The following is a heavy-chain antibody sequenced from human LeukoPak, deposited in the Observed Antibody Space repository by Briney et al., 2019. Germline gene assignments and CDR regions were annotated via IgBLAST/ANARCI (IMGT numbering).Heavy chain of an antibody. J-gene: IGHJ3*02. CDR3: AREGDIRGDYDILTGYYDDAFDI. Sequence: SVRVSCKASGGTFSNYAINWVRQAPGHGLEWLGGIIPMFRTTNYAQKFQGRVTITADESTSTNYLELSRLRFEDTAVYYCAREGDIRGDYDILTGYYDDAFDIWGQGTLVTVSS. CDR1: GGTFSNYA. V-gene: IGHV1-69*13. CDR2: IIPMFRTT. D-gene: IGHD3-9*01.